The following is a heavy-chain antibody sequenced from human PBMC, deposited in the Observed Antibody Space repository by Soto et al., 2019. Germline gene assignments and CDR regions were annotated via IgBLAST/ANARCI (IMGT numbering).Heavy chain of an antibody. CDR1: GYSFSNHW. V-gene: IGHV5-51*01. D-gene: IGHD5-18*01. CDR2: IYPGDSDM. Sequence: GESLKISCEGVGYSFSNHWIAWVRQMPEKGLEWMGTIYPGDSDMRYSPSFRGQVTISVDKSINTAYLQWGSLKASDTAMYYCARSPGIQLWYGFHAFDIWGQGTMVTVSS. J-gene: IGHJ3*02. CDR3: ARSPGIQLWYGFHAFDI.